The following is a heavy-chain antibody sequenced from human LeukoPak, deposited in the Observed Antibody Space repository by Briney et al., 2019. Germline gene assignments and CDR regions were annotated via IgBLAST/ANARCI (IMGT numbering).Heavy chain of an antibody. CDR3: ARQHCSGGDCYFFD. D-gene: IGHD2-15*01. J-gene: IGHJ4*02. Sequence: PGGSLRLSCAACGFTFSSYGMHWVRQAPGKGLEWMALIWYDGNNKYYADSVKGRFTISRDNSKNTLYLQLNSLRAEDTAVYYCARQHCSGGDCYFFDWGQGTLVTVSS. CDR2: IWYDGNNK. CDR1: GFTFSSYG. V-gene: IGHV3-33*01.